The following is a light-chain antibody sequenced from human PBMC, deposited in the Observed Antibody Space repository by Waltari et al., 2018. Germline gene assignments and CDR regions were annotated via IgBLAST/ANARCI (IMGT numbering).Light chain of an antibody. CDR1: SSDVGVHNY. Sequence: QSALTQPASVSGSPGQSITISCTGTSSDVGVHNYVPWYQQYPGKAPKLLIYAVTKRHSGVSSRFSGSRSGNTASLTISGLQPEDEADYYCCSHTFDSTWVFGGGTKLTVL. CDR3: CSHTFDSTWV. V-gene: IGLV2-14*03. CDR2: AVT. J-gene: IGLJ3*02.